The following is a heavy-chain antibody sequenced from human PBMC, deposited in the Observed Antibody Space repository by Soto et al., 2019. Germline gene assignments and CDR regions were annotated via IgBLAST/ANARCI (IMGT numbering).Heavy chain of an antibody. CDR1: GFTFSNYW. J-gene: IGHJ4*02. CDR2: IKGDGSEK. CDR3: ARNSGWYSLDF. Sequence: EVQLVESGGGLVQSGGSLRLSCAASGFTFSNYWMTWVRQAPGKGLEWVANIKGDGSEKDSGDSVKGRFTISRDNAENSLFLQMNSLTAADTAIYYCARNSGWYSLDFWGQGALVTVSS. V-gene: IGHV3-7*05. D-gene: IGHD6-19*01.